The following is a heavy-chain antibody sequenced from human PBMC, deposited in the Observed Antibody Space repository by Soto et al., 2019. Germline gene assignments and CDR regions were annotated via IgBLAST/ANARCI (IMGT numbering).Heavy chain of an antibody. D-gene: IGHD6-13*01. CDR3: AREPLQQSRFDP. J-gene: IGHJ5*02. CDR1: VYTFSDCY. CDR2: IDPNNGAT. Sequence: VASVKVSCKASVYTFSDCYMSWVRQAPGHGLEWMGWIDPNNGATNYAKKFQGRVTMTRDTSISTVYRELSRLGFDDAAVYYCAREPLQQSRFDPWGQGTPVTVAS. V-gene: IGHV1-2*02.